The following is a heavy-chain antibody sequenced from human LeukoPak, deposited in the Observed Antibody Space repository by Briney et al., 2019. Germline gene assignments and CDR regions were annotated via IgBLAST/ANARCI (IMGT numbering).Heavy chain of an antibody. D-gene: IGHD3-16*01. CDR2: INHSGST. V-gene: IGHV4-34*01. J-gene: IGHJ4*02. CDR1: GGSFSGYY. Sequence: SETLSLTCAVYGGSFSGYYWSWIRQPPGKGLEWIGEINHSGSTNYNPPLKSRVTISVDTSKNQFSLKLSSVTAADTAVYYCARRRSVGRAFDYWGQGTLVTVSS. CDR3: ARRRSVGRAFDY.